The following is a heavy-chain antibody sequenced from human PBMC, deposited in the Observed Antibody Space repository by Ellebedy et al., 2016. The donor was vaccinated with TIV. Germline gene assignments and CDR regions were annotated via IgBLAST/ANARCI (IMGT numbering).Heavy chain of an antibody. CDR1: GYTFTSYG. CDR2: ISAYNGNT. D-gene: IGHD6-13*01. CDR3: ATDNIAAAGKY. Sequence: ASVKVSCXASGYTFTSYGISWVRQAPGQGLEWMGWISAYNGNTNYAQKLQGRVTMTRDTSTSTVYMELSSLRSEDTAVYYCATDNIAAAGKYWGQGTLVTVSS. J-gene: IGHJ4*02. V-gene: IGHV1-18*01.